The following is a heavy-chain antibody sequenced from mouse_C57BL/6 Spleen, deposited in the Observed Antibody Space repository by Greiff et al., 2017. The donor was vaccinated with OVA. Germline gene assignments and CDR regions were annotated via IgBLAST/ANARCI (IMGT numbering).Heavy chain of an antibody. CDR2: IWGVGST. CDR1: GFSLTSYG. J-gene: IGHJ1*03. V-gene: IGHV2-6*01. CDR3: ATLYYSNYGYFDV. D-gene: IGHD2-5*01. Sequence: VHLVESGPGLVAPSQSLSITCTVSGFSLTSYGVDWVRQSPGKGLEWLGVIWGVGSTNYNSALKSRLSISKDNSKSQVFLKMNSLQTDDTAMYYCATLYYSNYGYFDVWGTGTTVTVSS.